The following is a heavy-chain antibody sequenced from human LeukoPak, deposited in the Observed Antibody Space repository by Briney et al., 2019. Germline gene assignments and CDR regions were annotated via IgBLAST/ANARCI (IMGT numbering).Heavy chain of an antibody. V-gene: IGHV1-46*01. CDR3: ARDTTITGDAYYYYYGMDV. CDR2: INPSGGST. Sequence: GASVKVSCKASGYTFTSYYMHWVRQAPGQGLEWMGIINPSGGSTSYAQKFQGRVTMTRDTSTSTVYMELSSLRSEDTAVYYCARDTTITGDAYYYYYGMDVWGQGTTVTVPS. D-gene: IGHD7-27*01. J-gene: IGHJ6*02. CDR1: GYTFTSYY.